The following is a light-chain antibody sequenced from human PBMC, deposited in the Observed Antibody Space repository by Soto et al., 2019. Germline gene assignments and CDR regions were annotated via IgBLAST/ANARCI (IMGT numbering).Light chain of an antibody. CDR2: DAS. V-gene: IGKV3-11*01. CDR1: QSVSSY. J-gene: IGKJ2*01. Sequence: EIVLTQSPATLSLSPGEIATLSCRASQSVSSYLAWYQQKPGQAPRLLIYDASNRATGIPARFSGSGSGTDYTLTISSLEPEDFAGYYCQQRRNWPPMYTFGQGTKLEI. CDR3: QQRRNWPPMYT.